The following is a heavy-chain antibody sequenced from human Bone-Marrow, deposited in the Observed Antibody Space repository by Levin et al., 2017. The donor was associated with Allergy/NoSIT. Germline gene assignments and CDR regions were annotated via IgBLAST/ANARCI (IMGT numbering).Heavy chain of an antibody. CDR3: AREPAGCSGSYYNLFDY. CDR2: TRNKANSYTT. J-gene: IGHJ4*02. Sequence: GGSLRLSCAASGFTFSDHYMDWVRQAPGKGLEWVGRTRNKANSYTTEYAASVKGRFTISRDDSKNSLYLQMNSLKTEDTAVYYCAREPAGCSGSYYNLFDYWGQGTLVTVSS. CDR1: GFTFSDHY. D-gene: IGHD3-10*02. V-gene: IGHV3-72*01.